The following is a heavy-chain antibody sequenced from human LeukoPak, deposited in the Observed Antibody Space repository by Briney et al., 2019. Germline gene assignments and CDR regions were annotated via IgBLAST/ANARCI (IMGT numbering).Heavy chain of an antibody. D-gene: IGHD1-26*01. CDR2: ISGRGGST. V-gene: IGHV3-23*01. J-gene: IGHJ4*02. CDR1: GFTFSNYA. CDR3: AKDAVGTTFGYYFDS. Sequence: PGGSLRLSCAASGFTFSNYAMSWVRQAPGKGLEWVSGISGRGGSTYYADSVKGRFAISRDNSKNTLYLQLISPRAEDTAVYYCAKDAVGTTFGYYFDSWGQGALVTVSS.